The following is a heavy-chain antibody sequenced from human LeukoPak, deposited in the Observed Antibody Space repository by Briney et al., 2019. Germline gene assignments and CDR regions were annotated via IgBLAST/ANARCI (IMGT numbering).Heavy chain of an antibody. CDR3: ARGAGGTTPGDAFDI. CDR1: GYTFTSYY. D-gene: IGHD1-7*01. J-gene: IGHJ3*02. Sequence: GSVKVSCKASGYTFTSYYMHWVRQAPGQGLEWMGIINPSGGSTSYAQKFQGRVTMTRDTSTSTVYTELSSLRSEDTAVYYCARGAGGTTPGDAFDIWGQGTMVTVSS. V-gene: IGHV1-46*01. CDR2: INPSGGST.